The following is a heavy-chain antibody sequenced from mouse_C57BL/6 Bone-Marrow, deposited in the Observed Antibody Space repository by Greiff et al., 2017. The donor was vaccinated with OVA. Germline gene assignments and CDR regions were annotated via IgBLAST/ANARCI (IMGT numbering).Heavy chain of an antibody. V-gene: IGHV15-2*01. Sequence: QVQLKQSGSELRSPGSSVKLSCKDFDSEVFPIAYMSWVRQKPGHGFEWIGGILPSIGRTIYGEKFEDKATLDADTLSNTAYLELNSLTSEDSAIYYCARGDYYGSSHWYFDVWGTGTTVTVSS. CDR1: DSEVFPIAY. J-gene: IGHJ1*03. CDR3: ARGDYYGSSHWYFDV. D-gene: IGHD1-1*01. CDR2: ILPSIGRT.